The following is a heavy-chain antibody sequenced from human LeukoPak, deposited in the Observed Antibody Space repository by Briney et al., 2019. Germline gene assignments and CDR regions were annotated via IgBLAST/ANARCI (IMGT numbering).Heavy chain of an antibody. CDR1: GYTFTGYY. CDR3: ARLPYTMVRGVDDALDI. V-gene: IGHV1-2*02. CDR2: INPNSGGT. Sequence: ASVKVSCKASGYTFTGYYMHWVRQAPGQGLEWMGWINPNSGGTNYAQKFQGRVTMTRDTSISTAYMELSRLRSDDTAVYYCARLPYTMVRGVDDALDIWGQGTMVTVSS. J-gene: IGHJ3*02. D-gene: IGHD3-10*01.